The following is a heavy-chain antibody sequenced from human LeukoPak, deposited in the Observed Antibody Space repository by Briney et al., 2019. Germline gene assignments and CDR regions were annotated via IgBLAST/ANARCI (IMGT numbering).Heavy chain of an antibody. CDR1: GGSFSGYS. V-gene: IGHV4-30-2*01. CDR3: ARSRDYYFDY. D-gene: IGHD3/OR15-3a*01. J-gene: IGHJ4*02. Sequence: SETLSLTCAVYGGSFSGYSWSWIRQPPGKGLEWIGYIYHSGSTYYNPSLKSRVTISVDRSKNQFSLKLSSVTAADTAVYYCARSRDYYFDYWGQGTLVTVSS. CDR2: IYHSGST.